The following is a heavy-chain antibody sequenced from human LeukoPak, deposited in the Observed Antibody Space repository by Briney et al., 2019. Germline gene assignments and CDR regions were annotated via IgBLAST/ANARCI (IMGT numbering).Heavy chain of an antibody. D-gene: IGHD1-26*01. CDR1: GFTFSSYG. Sequence: GGSLRLSCAASGFTFSSYGMHWVRQAQGKGLEGVAVIWYDGSNKYYADSVKGRFTISRDNSKNTLYLQMNSLRAEDTAVYYCARDRPLFELDYWGQGTLVTVSS. V-gene: IGHV3-33*01. CDR2: IWYDGSNK. J-gene: IGHJ4*02. CDR3: ARDRPLFELDY.